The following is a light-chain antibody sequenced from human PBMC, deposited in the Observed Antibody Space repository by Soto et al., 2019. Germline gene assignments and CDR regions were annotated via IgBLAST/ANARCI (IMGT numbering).Light chain of an antibody. CDR1: QSVSSSY. CDR3: QQYGSSPPET. V-gene: IGKV3-20*01. CDR2: GAS. J-gene: IGKJ1*01. Sequence: EIVLTQSPGTLSLSPGDSATLSCRASQSVSSSYLAWYQQKPGQAPRLLIYGASSRATGIPDRFSGSGSGTDFTLTISRLEPEDFAVYYCQQYGSSPPETFGQGTKVDIK.